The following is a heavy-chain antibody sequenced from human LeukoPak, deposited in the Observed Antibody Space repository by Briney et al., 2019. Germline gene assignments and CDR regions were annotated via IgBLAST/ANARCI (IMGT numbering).Heavy chain of an antibody. CDR2: MNPNTGNT. CDR3: ARAGGYCGRISCPYYFDY. CDR1: GYTFTNYD. V-gene: IGHV1-8*01. D-gene: IGHD2-15*01. Sequence: GASVKVSCKASGYTFTNYDINWVRQATGQGPEWMGWMNPNTGNTGYAQKFQVRVTMTRNTSISTAYMELSSLRSEDTAVYYCARAGGYCGRISCPYYFDYWGQGSLVAVSS. J-gene: IGHJ4*02.